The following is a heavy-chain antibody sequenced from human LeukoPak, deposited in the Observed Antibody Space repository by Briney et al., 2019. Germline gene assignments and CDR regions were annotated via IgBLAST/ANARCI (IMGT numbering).Heavy chain of an antibody. V-gene: IGHV1-46*01. CDR2: INPSGGST. Sequence: ASVKVSCKASGYTFTSYYMHWVRQAPGQGLEWMGIINPSGGSTSYAQKFQGRVTMTRDTSTSTVYMELSSLRSEDTAVYYCARFPAESRAKSPYYFDYWGQGTLVTVSS. D-gene: IGHD6-19*01. CDR3: ARFPAESRAKSPYYFDY. J-gene: IGHJ4*02. CDR1: GYTFTSYY.